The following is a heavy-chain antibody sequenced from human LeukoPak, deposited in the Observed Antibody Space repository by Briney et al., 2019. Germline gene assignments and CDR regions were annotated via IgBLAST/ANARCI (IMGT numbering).Heavy chain of an antibody. CDR3: ARDTDRRSSPGSWFDP. CDR2: IFYSGHT. Sequence: SETLSLTCTVSGGSITSHPWSWIRQPPGKGLEWIGYIFYSGHTNYNPSLRSRVTISVDTSKTQFSLRLSSVTAADTAVYYCARDTDRRSSPGSWFDPWGHGTLVTVSS. J-gene: IGHJ5*02. CDR1: GGSITSHP. V-gene: IGHV4-59*11. D-gene: IGHD2-15*01.